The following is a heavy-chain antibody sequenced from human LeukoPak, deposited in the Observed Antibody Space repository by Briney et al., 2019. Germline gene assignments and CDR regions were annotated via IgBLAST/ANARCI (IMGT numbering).Heavy chain of an antibody. D-gene: IGHD3-22*01. CDR1: GFTFSNYA. V-gene: IGHV3-23*01. CDR2: ISGSGGST. Sequence: GGSLRLSCEASGFTFSNYAMNWVRQAPRKGLEWVSAISGSGGSTYYADSVKGRFTISRDNSKNTLYLQMNSLRAEDTAVYYCAKVRNYYDSSGYYFDYWGQGTLVTVSS. CDR3: AKVRNYYDSSGYYFDY. J-gene: IGHJ4*02.